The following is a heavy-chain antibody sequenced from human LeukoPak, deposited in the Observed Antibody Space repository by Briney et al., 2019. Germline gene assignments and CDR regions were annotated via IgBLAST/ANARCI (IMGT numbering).Heavy chain of an antibody. Sequence: GGSLRLSCAASGFTFSDYYMSWIRQAPGKGLEWVSYISSSGSTIYYADSVKGRFTISRDNAKNSLYLQMNSLRAEDTAVYYCARVSKPGWYDYYYMDVWGKGTTVTVSS. CDR3: ARVSKPGWYDYYYMDV. CDR1: GFTFSDYY. V-gene: IGHV3-11*04. J-gene: IGHJ6*03. D-gene: IGHD2/OR15-2a*01. CDR2: ISSSGSTI.